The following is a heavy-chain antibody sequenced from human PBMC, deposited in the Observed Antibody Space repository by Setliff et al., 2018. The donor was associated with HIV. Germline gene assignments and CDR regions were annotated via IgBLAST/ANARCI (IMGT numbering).Heavy chain of an antibody. D-gene: IGHD4-17*01. CDR1: GFIFSSYE. V-gene: IGHV3-48*03. Sequence: PGGSLRLSCAASGFIFSSYEMNWVRQAPGKGLEWISYISSTGTNVHYVDSVKGRFTASRDNAKRSWYLQMNSLRVEDTAVYYCVTDLFYSDHEVSASVYWGQGTLVTVSS. CDR3: VTDLFYSDHEVSASVY. CDR2: ISSTGTNV. J-gene: IGHJ4*02.